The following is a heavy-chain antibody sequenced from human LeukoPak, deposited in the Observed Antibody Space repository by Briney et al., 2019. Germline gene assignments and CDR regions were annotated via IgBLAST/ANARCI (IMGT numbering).Heavy chain of an antibody. CDR1: GFTFSSYA. J-gene: IGHJ4*02. CDR2: ISGGDDTT. D-gene: IGHD6-19*01. V-gene: IGHV3-23*01. Sequence: GGSLRLSCAASGFTFSSYAMSWVRQAPGKGLEWVSGISGGDDTTCFADSVKGRFTISRDNSKNTLYLQMNRLRAEDTAVYYCAKDKQWLVLDYWGQGTLVTVSS. CDR3: AKDKQWLVLDY.